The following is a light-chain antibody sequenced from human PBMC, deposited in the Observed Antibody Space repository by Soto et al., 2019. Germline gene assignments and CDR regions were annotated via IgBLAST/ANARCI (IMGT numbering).Light chain of an antibody. J-gene: IGKJ4*01. CDR3: HQRRQWPLT. CDR1: QSVRTY. CDR2: DAS. V-gene: IGKV3-11*01. Sequence: EIVLTQSPATLSLSPGERATLSCRASQSVRTYLAWYQQKPGQAPRLLIYDASNRATDIPDRFSGSGSGTDFTLTISSLDHEDFAVYYCHQRRQWPLTFGGGTKVEIK.